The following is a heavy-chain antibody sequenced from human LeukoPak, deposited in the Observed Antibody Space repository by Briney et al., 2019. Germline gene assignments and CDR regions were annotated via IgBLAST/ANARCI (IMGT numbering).Heavy chain of an antibody. CDR2: INPNSGGT. CDR1: GYTFTGYY. J-gene: IGHJ6*02. V-gene: IGHV1-2*02. Sequence: ASVKVSCKASGYTFTGYYMHWVRQAPGQGLEWMGWINPNSGGTNYAQKFQGRVTMTGDTSISTAYMELSRLRSDDTAVYYCARDVPAATYYYYYYGMDVWGQGTTVTVSS. CDR3: ARDVPAATYYYYYYGMDV. D-gene: IGHD2-2*01.